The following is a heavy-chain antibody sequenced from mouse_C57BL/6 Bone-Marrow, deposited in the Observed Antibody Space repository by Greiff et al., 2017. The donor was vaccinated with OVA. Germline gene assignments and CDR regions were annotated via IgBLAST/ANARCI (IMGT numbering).Heavy chain of an antibody. J-gene: IGHJ3*01. D-gene: IGHD1-2*01. CDR2: ISDGGSYT. CDR3: ARGLRPPFAY. CDR1: GFTFSSYA. Sequence: EVQGVESGGGLVKPGGSLKLSCAASGFTFSSYAMSWVRQTPEKRLEWVATISDGGSYTYYPDNVKGRFTISRDNAKNNLYLQMSHLKSEDTAMYYCARGLRPPFAYWGQGTLVTVSA. V-gene: IGHV5-4*01.